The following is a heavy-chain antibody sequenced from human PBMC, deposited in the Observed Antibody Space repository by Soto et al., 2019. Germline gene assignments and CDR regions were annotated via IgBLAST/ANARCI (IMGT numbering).Heavy chain of an antibody. D-gene: IGHD3-10*01. CDR2: IDWDDDK. J-gene: IGHJ4*02. V-gene: IGHV2-70*01. Sequence: SGPTLVNPTQTLTLTCTFSGFSLSTRGMCVSWIRQPPGKALEWLALIDWDDDKYYSTSLKTRLTISKDTSKNQVVLTVTNMDPVDTATYYCARVLGFGELFTSDNYFDYWAQGTLVTVSS. CDR1: GFSLSTRGMC. CDR3: ARVLGFGELFTSDNYFDY.